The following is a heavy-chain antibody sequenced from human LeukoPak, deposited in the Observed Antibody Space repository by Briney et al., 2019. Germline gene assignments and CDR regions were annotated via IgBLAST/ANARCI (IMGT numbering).Heavy chain of an antibody. Sequence: ASVKVSCKASGYTFTSYGISWVRQAPGQGLEWMGWINTNTGNPTYAQGFTGRFVFSLDTSVSTAYLQISSLKAEDTAVYYCARAYDSSGYYPGEVDYWGQGTLVTVSS. CDR2: INTNTGNP. CDR3: ARAYDSSGYYPGEVDY. V-gene: IGHV7-4-1*02. CDR1: GYTFTSYG. D-gene: IGHD3-22*01. J-gene: IGHJ4*02.